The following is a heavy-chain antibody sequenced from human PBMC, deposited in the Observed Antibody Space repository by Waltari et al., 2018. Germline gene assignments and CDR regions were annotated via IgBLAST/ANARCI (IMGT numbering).Heavy chain of an antibody. CDR3: AVPLTRYGSFDH. Sequence: QVQLQESGPGLVKPSQTLSLTCPVSGCSLSRGNYYWSWIRQHPGKGLEWIGFIYSSGTTYYSPSLRSRVIISVDTSKNQFSLKLNSVTAADTAVYYCAVPLTRYGSFDHWGQGTLVTVSS. CDR2: IYSSGTT. J-gene: IGHJ4*02. V-gene: IGHV4-31*03. D-gene: IGHD5-18*01. CDR1: GCSLSRGNYY.